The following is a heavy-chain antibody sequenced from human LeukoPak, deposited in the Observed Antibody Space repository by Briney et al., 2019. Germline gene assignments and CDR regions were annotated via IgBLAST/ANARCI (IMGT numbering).Heavy chain of an antibody. V-gene: IGHV5-51*01. J-gene: IGHJ4*02. CDR1: GYSFTSYW. CDR2: IYPGDSDT. CDR3: ARLAVDTAMVTGVYYFDY. D-gene: IGHD5-18*01. Sequence: GESLKISCKGSGYSFTSYWIGWVRQMPGKGLEWMVIIYPGDSDTRYSPSFQGQVTISADKSISTAYLQWSSLKASDTAMYYCARLAVDTAMVTGVYYFDYWGQGTLVTVSS.